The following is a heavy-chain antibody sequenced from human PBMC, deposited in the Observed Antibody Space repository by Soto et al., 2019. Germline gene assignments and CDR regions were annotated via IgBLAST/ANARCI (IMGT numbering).Heavy chain of an antibody. CDR3: AKDRGGALDHFDY. CDR2: ISGSGVNT. Sequence: EVQLLESGGGLVQPGGSLRLSCAASGFTFSSYTMTWVRQAPGKGLEWVSTISGSGVNTYYEASVKGRFTTSRDNSKNTLFLQMSSLRAEDTAVYYCAKDRGGALDHFDYWGQGTLVTVSS. CDR1: GFTFSSYT. D-gene: IGHD3-9*01. J-gene: IGHJ4*02. V-gene: IGHV3-23*01.